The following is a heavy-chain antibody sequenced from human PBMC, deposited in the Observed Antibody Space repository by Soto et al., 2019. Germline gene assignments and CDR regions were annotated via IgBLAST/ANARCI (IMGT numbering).Heavy chain of an antibody. J-gene: IGHJ4*02. CDR1: GGSISSGGYY. D-gene: IGHD6-13*01. V-gene: IGHV4-31*03. CDR2: IYYSGST. CDR3: ARVPLGGSSWYPFDY. Sequence: QVQLQESGPGLVKPSQTLSLTCTVSGGSISSGGYYWSWIRQHPGKGLEWIGYIYYSGSTYYNPSLKSRVTISVDTSKNQFSLKLSSVTAVDTAVYYCARVPLGGSSWYPFDYWGQGTLVTVSS.